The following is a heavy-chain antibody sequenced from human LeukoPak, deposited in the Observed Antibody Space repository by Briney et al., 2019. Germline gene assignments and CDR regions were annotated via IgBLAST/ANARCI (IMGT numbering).Heavy chain of an antibody. V-gene: IGHV1-2*02. CDR1: RDTFTDDY. D-gene: IGHD3-16*01. J-gene: IGHJ4*02. Sequence: ASVKDSCKASRDTFTDDYMHWVRQAPGQGLEWMGWINPNSGGTNYAQKFQGRVTMTRDTSISTAYMELRRLRSDDTAVYYCARAYLYLFDVSRYPSASGGPGTLVTVSS. CDR3: ARAYLYLFDVSRYPSAS. CDR2: INPNSGGT.